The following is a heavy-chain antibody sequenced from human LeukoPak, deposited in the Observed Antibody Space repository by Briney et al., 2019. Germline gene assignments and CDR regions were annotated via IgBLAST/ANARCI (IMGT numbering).Heavy chain of an antibody. V-gene: IGHV1-18*01. CDR2: ISAYNGNT. CDR3: ASTLYSGSYHDAFDI. J-gene: IGHJ3*02. D-gene: IGHD1-26*01. CDR1: GYTFTSYG. Sequence: ASVKVSCKASGYTFTSYGISWVRQAPGQGLEWMGWISAYNGNTNYAQKLQGRVTMTTDTSTSTAYMELRSLRSDDTAVYYCASTLYSGSYHDAFDIWGQGTMVTVSS.